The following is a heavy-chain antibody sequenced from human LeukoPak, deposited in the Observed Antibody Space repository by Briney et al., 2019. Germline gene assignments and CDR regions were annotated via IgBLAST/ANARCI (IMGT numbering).Heavy chain of an antibody. CDR3: AFSVGATMGFDY. V-gene: IGHV1-46*01. D-gene: IGHD1-26*01. CDR1: GYTFTSYY. J-gene: IGHJ4*02. CDR2: INPSGGST. Sequence: ASVKVSCKASGYTFTSYYMHWVRQAPGQGLEWMGIINPSGGSTSYAQKFQGRVTMTRDTSISTAYMELSRLRSDDTAVYYCAFSVGATMGFDYWGQGTLVTVSS.